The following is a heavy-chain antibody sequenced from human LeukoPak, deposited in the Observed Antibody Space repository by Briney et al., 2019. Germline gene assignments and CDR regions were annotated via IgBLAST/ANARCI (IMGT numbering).Heavy chain of an antibody. CDR3: ARVKGWPPGWFDP. J-gene: IGHJ5*02. Sequence: SETLSLTCTVSGYSISSGYYWCWIRQPPGKGLEWIGSIYHSGSTYYNPSLKSRVTISVDTSKNQFSLKLSSVTAADTAVYYCARVKGWPPGWFDPWGQGTLVTVSS. CDR2: IYHSGST. CDR1: GYSISSGYY. V-gene: IGHV4-38-2*02. D-gene: IGHD5-24*01.